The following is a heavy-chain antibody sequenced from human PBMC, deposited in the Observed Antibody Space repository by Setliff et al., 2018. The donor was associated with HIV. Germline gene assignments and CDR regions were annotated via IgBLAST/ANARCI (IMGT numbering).Heavy chain of an antibody. CDR3: ARDPGYKSTWYGVFDI. V-gene: IGHV1-2*02. J-gene: IGHJ3*02. CDR1: GYTFSDYY. D-gene: IGHD6-13*01. CDR2: INPNSGGT. Sequence: ASVKVSCKASGYTFSDYYMHWVRQAPGQGLEWMGWINPNSGGTNYAQKFQGRVNMTRDTSISTTYMELSRLRSDDTAAHYCARDPGYKSTWYGVFDIWGQGTMVTVSS.